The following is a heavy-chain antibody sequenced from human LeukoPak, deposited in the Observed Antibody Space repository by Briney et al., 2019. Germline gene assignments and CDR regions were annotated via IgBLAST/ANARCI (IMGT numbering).Heavy chain of an antibody. CDR1: GFTFSSYG. J-gene: IGHJ3*02. CDR2: IRYDGSNK. CDR3: AKDANLRTGAAFDI. D-gene: IGHD1-1*01. V-gene: IGHV3-30*02. Sequence: GGSLRLSCAASGFTFSSYGMHWVRQAPGKGLEWVAFIRYDGSNKYYADSVKGRFTISRDNSKNTLYLQMNSLRAEDTAVYYCAKDANLRTGAAFDIWGQGTMVTVSS.